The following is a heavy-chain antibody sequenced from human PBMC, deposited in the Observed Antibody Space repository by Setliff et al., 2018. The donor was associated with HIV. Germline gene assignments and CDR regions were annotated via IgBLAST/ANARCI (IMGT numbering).Heavy chain of an antibody. V-gene: IGHV4-61*09. Sequence: SETLSLTCDVSGDSFTTTSHSWPWLRQPAGRGLEWIGHVYSRGNTDYNPSLASRVSILMSTSEIQFSLALNSVTAADTAKYYCARGRLMGSSVLFFDFWGQGILVTVSS. J-gene: IGHJ4*02. D-gene: IGHD2-21*01. CDR1: GDSFTTTSHS. CDR2: VYSRGNT. CDR3: ARGRLMGSSVLFFDF.